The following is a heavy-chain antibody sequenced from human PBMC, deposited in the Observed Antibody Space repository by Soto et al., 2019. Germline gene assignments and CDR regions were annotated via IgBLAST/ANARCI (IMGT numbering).Heavy chain of an antibody. V-gene: IGHV3-23*01. CDR1: GFPFGNHA. D-gene: IGHD3-3*01. CDR2: VSGNGGTT. Sequence: EVQLLESGGGLVQPGGSLRLSCAASGFPFGNHAMSWVRQAPGKGLEWVSLVSGNGGTTNYADSVKGRFTISRDNSQKTLYLQMNSLRAEDSAIYYCAKGKAHTLFGVDTLFDYWGQGTLVTVSS. J-gene: IGHJ4*02. CDR3: AKGKAHTLFGVDTLFDY.